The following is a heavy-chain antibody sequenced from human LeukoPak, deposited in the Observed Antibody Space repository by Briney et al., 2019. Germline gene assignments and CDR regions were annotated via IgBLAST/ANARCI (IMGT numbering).Heavy chain of an antibody. Sequence: GESLKISCKGFGYSFTSYWIGWVRQMPGKGPEWMGIIYPGDSNTRYSPSFQGQVTISTDKSISTAYLQWSSLKASDTAMYYCARHVVVSSTGSCFDPWGQGTLVTVSS. J-gene: IGHJ5*02. CDR1: GYSFTSYW. CDR2: IYPGDSNT. D-gene: IGHD1-1*01. V-gene: IGHV5-51*01. CDR3: ARHVVVSSTGSCFDP.